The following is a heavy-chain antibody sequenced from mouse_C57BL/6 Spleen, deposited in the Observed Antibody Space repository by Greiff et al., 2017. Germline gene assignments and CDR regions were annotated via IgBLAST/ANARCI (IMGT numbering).Heavy chain of an antibody. CDR3: ATGDGSSYFGD. CDR2: INPNYGTT. CDR1: GYSFTDYN. D-gene: IGHD1-1*01. Sequence: VQLQQSGPELVKPGASVKISCKASGYSFTDYNMNWVKQSTGQGLEWIGVINPNYGTTSYNQKFKGKATLTVDQSSSTAYMQLNSLTSEDSAVYYCATGDGSSYFGDWGQGTTLTVSS. V-gene: IGHV1-39*01. J-gene: IGHJ2*01.